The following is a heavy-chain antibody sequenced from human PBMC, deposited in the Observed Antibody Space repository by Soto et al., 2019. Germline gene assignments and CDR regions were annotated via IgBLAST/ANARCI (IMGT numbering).Heavy chain of an antibody. CDR3: ASELWFGEFFRGGGWFAP. D-gene: IGHD3-10*01. J-gene: IGHJ5*02. Sequence: QVQLVQSGAEVKKPGSSVKVSCKASGGTFSSYAISWVRQAPGQGLEWMGRIIPILGIANYAQKFQGRVTITADKSTSTAYMELSSLRSEATAVYYCASELWFGEFFRGGGWFAPWGQGTLVTVSS. V-gene: IGHV1-69*04. CDR2: IIPILGIA. CDR1: GGTFSSYA.